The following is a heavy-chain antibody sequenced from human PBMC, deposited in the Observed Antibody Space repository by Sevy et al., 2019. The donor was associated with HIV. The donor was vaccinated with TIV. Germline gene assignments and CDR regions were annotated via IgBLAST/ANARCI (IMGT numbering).Heavy chain of an antibody. CDR1: GFTFRNYV. Sequence: GGSLRLSCAASGFTFRNYVMNWVRQPPGKGLEWVSVISDGGGTTYYADSVKGGFTISRDDSKSTLYLQMKSVRVEDTAVYFCAERVAGAVAALDIWCQGTMVTVSS. CDR2: ISDGGGTT. CDR3: AERVAGAVAALDI. J-gene: IGHJ3*02. V-gene: IGHV3-23*01. D-gene: IGHD2-15*01.